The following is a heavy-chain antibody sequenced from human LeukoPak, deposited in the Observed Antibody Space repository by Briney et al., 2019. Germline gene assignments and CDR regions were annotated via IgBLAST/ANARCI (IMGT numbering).Heavy chain of an antibody. D-gene: IGHD5-12*01. V-gene: IGHV3-23*01. J-gene: IGHJ4*02. Sequence: GGSLRLSCAASGFTFSSYAMSWVRQAPGKGLEWVSAITGSGGSTYYADSVKGRFTVSRDNSKNTLYLQMNSLRAEDTAVYYCAKDTWCMEATIICQPIDYWGQGTMVTVSS. CDR3: AKDTWCMEATIICQPIDY. CDR1: GFTFSSYA. CDR2: ITGSGGST.